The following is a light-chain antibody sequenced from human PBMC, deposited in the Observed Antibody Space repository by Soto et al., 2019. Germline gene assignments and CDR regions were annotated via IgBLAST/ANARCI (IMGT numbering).Light chain of an antibody. CDR3: QQRSNWTPVFT. CDR2: DAS. Sequence: EIVLTQSPATLSLSPGERATLSCRASQSVSSYFAWYQQKPGQAPRLLIYDASNRATGIPARFSGSGSGTDFTLTISSLEPEDFAVSYCQQRSNWTPVFTFGPGTKVDIK. J-gene: IGKJ3*01. CDR1: QSVSSY. V-gene: IGKV3-11*01.